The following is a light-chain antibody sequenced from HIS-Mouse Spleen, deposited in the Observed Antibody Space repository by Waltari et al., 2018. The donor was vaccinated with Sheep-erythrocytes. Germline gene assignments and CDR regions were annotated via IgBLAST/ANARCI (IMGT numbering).Light chain of an antibody. CDR3: SSYAGSNNWV. CDR1: SSDVGGYHH. J-gene: IGLJ3*02. Sequence: QSALTQPPSASGSPGQSVTSSCTATSSDVGGYHHVLWYQPHPGKAPKLMIYEVSKRPSGVPDRFSGSKSGNTASLTVSGLQAEDEADYYCSSYAGSNNWVFGGGTKLTVL. CDR2: EVS. V-gene: IGLV2-8*01.